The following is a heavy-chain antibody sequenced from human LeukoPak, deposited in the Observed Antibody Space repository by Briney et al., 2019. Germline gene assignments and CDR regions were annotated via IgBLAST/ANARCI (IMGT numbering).Heavy chain of an antibody. D-gene: IGHD3-3*01. Sequence: GGSLRLSCAASGFTFDDYAMHWVRQAPGKGLEWVSGISWNSGSIGYADSVKGRFTISRDNAKNSLYLQINSLRTEDMALYYCAKETRNDFWSGPYGCDIWGQGTMVTVSS. CDR3: AKETRNDFWSGPYGCDI. V-gene: IGHV3-9*03. J-gene: IGHJ3*02. CDR1: GFTFDDYA. CDR2: ISWNSGSI.